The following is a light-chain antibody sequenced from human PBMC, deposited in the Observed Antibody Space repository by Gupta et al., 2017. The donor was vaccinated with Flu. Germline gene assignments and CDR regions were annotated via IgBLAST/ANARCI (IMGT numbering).Light chain of an antibody. CDR1: QNVLYSSNNKNY. V-gene: IGKV4-1*01. CDR2: WAS. J-gene: IGKJ4*01. Sequence: DIVMTQSPDSLAVSLGERATINCKSSQNVLYSSNNKNYLAWYQQKPGQPPKLLIYWASTRESGVPDRFSGSGSWTHFTLTISSLQAEDVAVYYCQQYYSIPLTFGGGTKVEIK. CDR3: QQYYSIPLT.